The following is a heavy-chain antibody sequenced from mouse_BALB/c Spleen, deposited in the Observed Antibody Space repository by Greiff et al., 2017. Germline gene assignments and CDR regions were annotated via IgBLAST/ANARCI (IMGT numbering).Heavy chain of an antibody. Sequence: VQVVESGPGLVQPSQSLSITCTVSGFSLTSYGVHWVRQSPGKGLEWLGVIWSGGSTDYNAAFISRLSISKDNSKSQVFFKMNSLQADDTAIYYCARGNWDSYAMDYWGQGTSVTVSS. J-gene: IGHJ4*01. CDR2: IWSGGST. CDR1: GFSLTSYG. D-gene: IGHD4-1*01. CDR3: ARGNWDSYAMDY. V-gene: IGHV2-4-1*01.